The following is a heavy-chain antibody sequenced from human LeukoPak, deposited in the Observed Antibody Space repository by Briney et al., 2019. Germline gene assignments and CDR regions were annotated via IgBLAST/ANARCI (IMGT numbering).Heavy chain of an antibody. J-gene: IGHJ6*03. CDR3: ARVRYMDV. CDR1: GFTFNIYW. CDR2: IKEDGSEK. V-gene: IGHV3-7*01. Sequence: GGSLRLSCAASGFTFNIYWTSWVRQAPGKGLEWVANIKEDGSEKNYVDSVKGRFTISRDNAKNSLYLQMNSLRAEDTAVYYCARVRYMDVWGKGTTVTVSS.